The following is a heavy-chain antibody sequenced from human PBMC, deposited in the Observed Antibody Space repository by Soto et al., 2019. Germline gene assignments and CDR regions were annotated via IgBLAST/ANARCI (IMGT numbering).Heavy chain of an antibody. J-gene: IGHJ2*01. CDR1: GFTFSSYA. V-gene: IGHV3-23*01. CDR3: AKDIFDPMIVVVPRYWYFDL. Sequence: EVQLLESGGGLVQPGGSLRLSCAASGFTFSSYAMSWVRQAPGKGLEWGSAISGSGGSTYYADSVKGRFTISRDNSKNTLYLQMNRLRAEDTAVYYCAKDIFDPMIVVVPRYWYFDLWGRGTLVTVSS. CDR2: ISGSGGST. D-gene: IGHD3-22*01.